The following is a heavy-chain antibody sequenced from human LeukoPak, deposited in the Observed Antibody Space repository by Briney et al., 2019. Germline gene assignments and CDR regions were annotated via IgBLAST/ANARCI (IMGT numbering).Heavy chain of an antibody. CDR2: IHPRRGDT. J-gene: IGHJ4*02. CDR3: ARDGDYGTGSYYRGCIDS. V-gene: IGHV1-2*02. CDR1: GYSFTAFY. D-gene: IGHD3-10*01. Sequence: ASVKVSCKTSGYSFTAFYIHWVRQAPGQGLEWMGWIHPRRGDTNYAQKFQGRVTMTRDTSISTAYLDLSSLRSDDTTVYYCARDGDYGTGSYYRGCIDSWGQGTPVSVSP.